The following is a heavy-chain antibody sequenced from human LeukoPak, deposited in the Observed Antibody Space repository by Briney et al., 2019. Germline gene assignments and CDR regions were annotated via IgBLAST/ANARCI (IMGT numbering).Heavy chain of an antibody. Sequence: GGSLRLSCAASGFTFSSYEMNWVRQAPGKGLEWVSYISSSGSTIYYAASVKGRFTISRDNAKNSLYLQMNSLRAEDTAVYYCARDRGLLYCSSTSCYEGEPYYYYGMDVWGQGTTVTVSS. CDR3: ARDRGLLYCSSTSCYEGEPYYYYGMDV. CDR1: GFTFSSYE. D-gene: IGHD2-2*01. J-gene: IGHJ6*02. CDR2: ISSSGSTI. V-gene: IGHV3-48*03.